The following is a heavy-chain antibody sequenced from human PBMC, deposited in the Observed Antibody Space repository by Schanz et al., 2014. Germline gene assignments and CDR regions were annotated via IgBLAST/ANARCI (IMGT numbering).Heavy chain of an antibody. V-gene: IGHV3-9*01. CDR2: ISWNSYSL. D-gene: IGHD2-8*01. CDR1: GFTFDDHA. Sequence: EVQLVESGGGLVQPGRSLRLSCAASGFTFDDHAMYWVRQAPGKGLEWVSGISWNSYSLLYADSVQGRFTISRDNAKNSLYLQMNSLRHDDTAFYYCARAPGANASPYYFDYWGQGSLVTVSS. J-gene: IGHJ4*02. CDR3: ARAPGANASPYYFDY.